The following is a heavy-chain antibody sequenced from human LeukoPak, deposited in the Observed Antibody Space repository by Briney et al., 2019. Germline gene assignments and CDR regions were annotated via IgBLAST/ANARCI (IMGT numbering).Heavy chain of an antibody. CDR3: ARGRIAKIVVVHSFSYGMDV. CDR2: INDYTGDS. J-gene: IGHJ6*02. Sequence: SETLSLPCTVFGGSLTDYFWTWIRHSPGKGLEWIGEINDYTGDSKYNPSLNSRVSISLEKSKNQLSLELRSVTGADTAVDYCARGRIAKIVVVHSFSYGMDVWGQGTTVTVSS. V-gene: IGHV4-34*01. D-gene: IGHD3-22*01. CDR1: GGSLTDYF.